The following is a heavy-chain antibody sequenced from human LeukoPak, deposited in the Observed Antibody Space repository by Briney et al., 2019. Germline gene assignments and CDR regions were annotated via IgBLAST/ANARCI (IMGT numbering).Heavy chain of an antibody. CDR2: INHSGST. V-gene: IGHV4-34*01. Sequence: ETLSLTCAVYGGSFSGYYWSWIRQPPGKGLEWIGEINHSGSTNYNPSLKSRVTISVDTSKNQFSLKLSSVTAADTAVYYCARQVGYSSGWFEYYFDYWGQGTLVTVSS. J-gene: IGHJ4*02. CDR1: GGSFSGYY. CDR3: ARQVGYSSGWFEYYFDY. D-gene: IGHD6-19*01.